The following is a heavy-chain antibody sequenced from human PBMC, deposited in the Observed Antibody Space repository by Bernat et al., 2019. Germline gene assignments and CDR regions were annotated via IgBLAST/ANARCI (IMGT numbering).Heavy chain of an antibody. CDR3: TTTIFGVVIHTPWFDP. J-gene: IGHJ5*02. CDR2: IKSKTGGGTT. CDR1: GFTFTNAG. Sequence: EVQLVESGGGLVKPGGSLRLSCAASGFTFTNAGMSWVRQAPGKGLEWLGRIKSKTGGGTTDYAAPVKVSFTSSRDDSKNTLYLQMNSLKTEDTAVYYCTTTIFGVVIHTPWFDPWGQGTLVTVSS. V-gene: IGHV3-15*01. D-gene: IGHD3-3*01.